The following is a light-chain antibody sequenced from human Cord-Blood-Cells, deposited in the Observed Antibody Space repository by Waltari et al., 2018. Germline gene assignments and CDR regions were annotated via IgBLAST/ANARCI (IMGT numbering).Light chain of an antibody. CDR2: EDN. Sequence: NFMLTQPHSVSESPGKTVTISCTGSRGSIDSHYVQWYQQRPGSAPTTVIYEDNQRPSGVPDRFSGSIDSSSNSASLTISGLKTEDEADYYCQSYDSSNWVFGGGTKLTVL. V-gene: IGLV6-57*02. CDR3: QSYDSSNWV. J-gene: IGLJ3*02. CDR1: RGSIDSHY.